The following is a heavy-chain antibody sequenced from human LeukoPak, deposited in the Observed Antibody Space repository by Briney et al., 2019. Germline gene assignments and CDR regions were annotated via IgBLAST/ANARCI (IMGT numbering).Heavy chain of an antibody. CDR2: TYYRSKFYN. D-gene: IGHD1-26*01. V-gene: IGHV6-1*01. J-gene: IGHJ5*02. CDR1: GDSVSSNSAT. Sequence: SQTLSLTCALSGDSVSSNSATWNWIRQSPSRGLEWLGRTYYRSKFYNDYAVSVKSRITINPDTSKNQFSLQLNSVTPEDTAVYYCARSSSGSDFLNWVDPWGQGTLVTVSS. CDR3: ARSSSGSDFLNWVDP.